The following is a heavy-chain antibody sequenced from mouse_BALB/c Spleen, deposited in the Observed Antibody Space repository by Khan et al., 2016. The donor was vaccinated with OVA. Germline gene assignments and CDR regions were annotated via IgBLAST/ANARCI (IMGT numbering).Heavy chain of an antibody. D-gene: IGHD1-2*01. CDR1: GFSLTSYG. J-gene: IGHJ4*01. CDR3: AKWGTANYYAMDY. Sequence: QVQLKESGPGLVAPSQSLSITCTVSGFSLTSYGVNWVRQPPGKGLEWLGVIWGDGSTNYHSTLMSRLSISKENSQSQVFFKLSSLQTDDTATYFCAKWGTANYYAMDYWGQGTSVTVSS. V-gene: IGHV2-3*01. CDR2: IWGDGST.